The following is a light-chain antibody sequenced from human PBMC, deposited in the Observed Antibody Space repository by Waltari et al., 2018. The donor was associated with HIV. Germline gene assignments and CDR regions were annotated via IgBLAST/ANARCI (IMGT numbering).Light chain of an antibody. J-gene: IGLJ1*01. CDR1: SSNIGSNT. V-gene: IGLV1-44*01. Sequence: SVLTQPPSASATPGQRVTISCSGNSSNIGSNTVNWYLQLPGTAPKLLIYSNSQRPSGVPARFSGSKSGTSASLAISGLQSEDEAHYYCASWDDSLNGLYVFGPGTKVTVL. CDR2: SNS. CDR3: ASWDDSLNGLYV.